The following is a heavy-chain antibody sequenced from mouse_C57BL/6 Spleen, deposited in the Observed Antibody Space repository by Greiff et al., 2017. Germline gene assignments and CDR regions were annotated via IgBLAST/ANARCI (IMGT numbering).Heavy chain of an antibody. V-gene: IGHV1-26*01. CDR1: GYTFTDYY. J-gene: IGHJ3*01. CDR2: INPNNGGT. Sequence: VQLQQSGPELVKPGASVKISCKASGYTFTDYYMNWVKQSHGKSLEWIGDINPNNGGTSYNQKFKGKATLTVDKSSSTAYMELRSLTSEDSAVYYCAREYQAWFAYWGQGTLVTVSA. CDR3: AREYQAWFAY. D-gene: IGHD3-2*02.